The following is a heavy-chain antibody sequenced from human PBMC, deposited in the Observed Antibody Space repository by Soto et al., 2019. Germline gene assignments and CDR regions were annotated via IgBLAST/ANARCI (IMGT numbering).Heavy chain of an antibody. CDR2: ISYDGSNK. CDR3: GKGHRDDLVGATTWCLYFDL. D-gene: IGHD1-26*01. J-gene: IGHJ2*01. V-gene: IGHV3-30*18. Sequence: QVQLVESGGGVVQPGRSMRLSCAASGFTFSSYGMHWVRQAPGKGLERVAVISYDGSNKYYADSVKGRFTISRDNSKNTLYLQMNSLRAEDTAVDYCGKGHRDDLVGATTWCLYFDLWGRGTLVTVSS. CDR1: GFTFSSYG.